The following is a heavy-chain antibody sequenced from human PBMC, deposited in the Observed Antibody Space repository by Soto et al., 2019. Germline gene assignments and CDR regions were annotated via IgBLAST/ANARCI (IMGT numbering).Heavy chain of an antibody. D-gene: IGHD4-17*01. J-gene: IGHJ6*02. CDR3: ARQGYGDIRFDYGMDV. Sequence: QERLVESGGGGVLPGRSLRLSCVGSGFTFGGYVMHWVRQAPGKGLEWLVNLSHDGSKSYYADSVKGRFTISRDNSQNTLYLQMNGLRREDTAVYYCARQGYGDIRFDYGMDVWGQGTTVTVSS. CDR1: GFTFGGYV. V-gene: IGHV3-30*03. CDR2: LSHDGSKS.